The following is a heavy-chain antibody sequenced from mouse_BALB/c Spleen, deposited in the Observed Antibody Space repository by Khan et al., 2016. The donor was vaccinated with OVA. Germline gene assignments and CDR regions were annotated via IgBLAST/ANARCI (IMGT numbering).Heavy chain of an antibody. D-gene: IGHD1-2*01. J-gene: IGHJ3*01. Sequence: QVQLKQSGAELARPGASVKLSCKASGYTFTDYYINWVKQRTGQGLEWIGEISPGSGDTYYNEKFKGKATLTADKSSNTAYMQLSSLTSEASAVYFGARRNYFGYTFAYWGQGTLVTVSA. CDR2: ISPGSGDT. CDR1: GYTFTDYY. CDR3: ARRNYFGYTFAY. V-gene: IGHV1-77*01.